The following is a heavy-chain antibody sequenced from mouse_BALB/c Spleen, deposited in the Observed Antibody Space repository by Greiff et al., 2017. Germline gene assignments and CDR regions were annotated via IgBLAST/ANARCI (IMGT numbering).Heavy chain of an antibody. CDR3: ARAYYGSSYVGDLDY. J-gene: IGHJ2*01. D-gene: IGHD1-1*01. CDR1: GFSLTGYG. V-gene: IGHV2-6-7*01. Sequence: QVQLQQSGPGLVAPSQSLSITCTVSGFSLTGYGVNWVRQPPGKGLEWLGMIRGDGSTDYNSALNSRLSISTDNSKSQVFLKMNSLRTADTARYYCARAYYGSSYVGDLDYWGQGTTLTVSS. CDR2: IRGDGST.